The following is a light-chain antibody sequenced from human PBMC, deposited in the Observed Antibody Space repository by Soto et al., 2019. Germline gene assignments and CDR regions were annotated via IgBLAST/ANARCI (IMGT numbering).Light chain of an antibody. J-gene: IGKJ1*01. CDR3: LQHNRVPRT. V-gene: IGKV1-17*01. Sequence: DIQMTQSPSSLSASVGDRVTITCRASQAITNDLSWYQQKPGEPPKRLIYAASTLHSGVPSRFSGSGSGTEFTLTISSLQPYDFATYFCLQHNRVPRTFGQGTKVDIK. CDR2: AAS. CDR1: QAITND.